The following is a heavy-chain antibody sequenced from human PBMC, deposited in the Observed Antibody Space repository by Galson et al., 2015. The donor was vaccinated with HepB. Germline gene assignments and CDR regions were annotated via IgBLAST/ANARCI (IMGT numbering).Heavy chain of an antibody. J-gene: IGHJ4*02. CDR2: IIPIFGTA. Sequence: SVKVSCKASGGTFSSYAISWVRQAPGQGLEWMGGIIPIFGTANYAQKFQGRVTITADESTSTAYVELSSLRSEDTAVYYCARESQQWLVYLVWGQGTLVTVSS. V-gene: IGHV1-69*13. CDR3: ARESQQWLVYLV. D-gene: IGHD6-19*01. CDR1: GGTFSSYA.